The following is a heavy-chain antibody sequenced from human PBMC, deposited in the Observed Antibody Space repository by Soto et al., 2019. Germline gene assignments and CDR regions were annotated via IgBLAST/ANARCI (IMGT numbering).Heavy chain of an antibody. D-gene: IGHD5-12*01. V-gene: IGHV4-30-4*01. J-gene: IGHJ4*02. Sequence: QVQLRESGPGLVKPSQTLSLTCTVSGGSISSGDYYWSWIRQPPGKGLEWIGYIYYSGSTYYNPSLKSRVTISVDTSKNQFSLKLSSVTAADTAVYYCARVTVATNLYFDYWGQGTLVTVSS. CDR3: ARVTVATNLYFDY. CDR2: IYYSGST. CDR1: GGSISSGDYY.